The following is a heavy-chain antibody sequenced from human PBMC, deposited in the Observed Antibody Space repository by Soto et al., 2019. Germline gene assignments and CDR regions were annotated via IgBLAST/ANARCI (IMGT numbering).Heavy chain of an antibody. V-gene: IGHV3-23*01. CDR3: AKDPYGDFSIHYYYMDV. D-gene: IGHD4-17*01. J-gene: IGHJ6*03. Sequence: XXSLRLSCAASGFTFSSYGMPWVPQAPGKGLEWVSAISNSGYSTFYADSVRGRFTISRDNSKNTLYLQMSSLRADEPAVYYCAKDPYGDFSIHYYYMDVWGKGTTVTVSS. CDR1: GFTFSSYG. CDR2: ISNSGYST.